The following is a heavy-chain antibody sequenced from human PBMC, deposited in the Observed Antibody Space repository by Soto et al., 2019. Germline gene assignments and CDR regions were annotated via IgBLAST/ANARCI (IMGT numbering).Heavy chain of an antibody. Sequence: SETLSLTCAVSGGSISSGGYSWSWIRQPPGKGLEWIGYIYHSGSTYYNPSLKSRVTISVDRSKNQFSLKLSSVTAADTAVYYWARYVRQVTTFDYWCPGTRVNVAS. V-gene: IGHV4-30-2*01. CDR3: ARYVRQVTTFDY. D-gene: IGHD4-17*01. CDR1: GGSISSGGYS. J-gene: IGHJ4*02. CDR2: IYHSGST.